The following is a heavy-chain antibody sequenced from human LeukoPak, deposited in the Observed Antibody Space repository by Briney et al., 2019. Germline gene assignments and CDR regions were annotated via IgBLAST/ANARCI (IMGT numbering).Heavy chain of an antibody. J-gene: IGHJ1*01. Sequence: GSLRLSCAASGFTFSSYSMNWVRQAPGKGLEWVSSISSSSIYIYYADSVKGRFTISRDNAKNSLYLQMNSLRAEDTAVYYCVQEARRDGYKLAPVAEHWGQGTLVTVSS. CDR1: GFTFSSYS. CDR3: VQEARRDGYKLAPVAEH. CDR2: ISSSSIYI. V-gene: IGHV3-21*04. D-gene: IGHD5-24*01.